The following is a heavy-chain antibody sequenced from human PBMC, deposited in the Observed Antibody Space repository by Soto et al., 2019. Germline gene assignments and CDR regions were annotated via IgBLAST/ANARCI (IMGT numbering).Heavy chain of an antibody. D-gene: IGHD6-6*01. CDR3: ARDSVSIAARRGMDV. V-gene: IGHV4-34*01. Sequence: QVQLQQWGAGLLKPSETLSLTCAVYGGSFSGYYWSRIRPPPGNGLEWIGESNHSGSTNYNPCLKSRVTISVDTSKNQFSLKLSSVTAADTAVYYCARDSVSIAARRGMDVWGQGTTVTVSS. CDR1: GGSFSGYY. J-gene: IGHJ6*02. CDR2: SNHSGST.